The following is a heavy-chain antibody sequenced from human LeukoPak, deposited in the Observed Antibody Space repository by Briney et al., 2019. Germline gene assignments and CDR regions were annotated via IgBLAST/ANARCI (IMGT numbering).Heavy chain of an antibody. D-gene: IGHD1-26*01. Sequence: ASVKVSCKASGYTFTDYFLHWVRQAPGQGPEWMGWINCKSGGTNSAQKFQGRVTMTRDTSINTAYMELRRVTSDDTAVYYCARGSIVGATFDYFDYWGQGTLVTVSS. CDR2: INCKSGGT. CDR1: GYTFTDYF. J-gene: IGHJ4*02. V-gene: IGHV1-2*02. CDR3: ARGSIVGATFDYFDY.